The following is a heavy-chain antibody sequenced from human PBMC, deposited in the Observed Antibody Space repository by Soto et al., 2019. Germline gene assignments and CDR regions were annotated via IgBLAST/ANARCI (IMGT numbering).Heavy chain of an antibody. CDR2: TSYDGSDN. V-gene: IGHV3-30-3*01. J-gene: IGHJ6*02. Sequence: QGQLVESGGGVVQPGRSLRLSCAASGFTFTSYAMHWVRQAPGKGLEWVASTSYDGSDNYYADSVKGRFTISRDNSKNMLYLQMSNLRPEDTAVYYCPRAHAPARSPHSSGMDVWGLGTTVIVSS. CDR3: PRAHAPARSPHSSGMDV. D-gene: IGHD2-15*01. CDR1: GFTFTSYA.